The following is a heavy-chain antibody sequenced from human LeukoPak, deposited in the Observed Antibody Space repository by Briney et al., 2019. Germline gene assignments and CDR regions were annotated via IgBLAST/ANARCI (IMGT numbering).Heavy chain of an antibody. Sequence: GGSLRLSCAASGFTFSSYWMSWVRQAPGKGLEWVANIKQDGSEKNSVDSVKGRFTISRDNAKNSLYLQMNSLRVDDTAVYYCARDRYSSSWGQGTLVTVSS. CDR3: ARDRYSSS. CDR1: GFTFSSYW. J-gene: IGHJ4*02. CDR2: IKQDGSEK. D-gene: IGHD6-13*01. V-gene: IGHV3-7*01.